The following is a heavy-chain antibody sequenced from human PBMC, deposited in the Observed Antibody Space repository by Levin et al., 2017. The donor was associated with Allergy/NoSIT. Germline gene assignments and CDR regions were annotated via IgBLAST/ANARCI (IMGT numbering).Heavy chain of an antibody. CDR1: GFSFSDFV. V-gene: IGHV3-23*01. J-gene: IGHJ4*02. D-gene: IGHD6-19*01. CDR3: ARRTPVVGYFYFDY. CDR2: ISGSGYTT. Sequence: PGGSLRLSCAASGFSFSDFVMGWVRQAPGKGLEWVSDISGSGYTTYYADSVKGRFTISRDNSKNTLYLQMNSLRADDTATYYCARRTPVVGYFYFDYWGQGTPVTVSS.